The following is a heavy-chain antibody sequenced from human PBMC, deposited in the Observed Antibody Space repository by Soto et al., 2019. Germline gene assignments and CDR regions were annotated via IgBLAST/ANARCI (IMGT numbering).Heavy chain of an antibody. V-gene: IGHV3-23*01. CDR1: GFTFSTYA. CDR2: ISGSGGST. CDR3: VKREGGFDI. J-gene: IGHJ3*02. Sequence: EVQLLESGGGLVQPGGSLRLSCAASGFTFSTYAMSWVRQAPGKGLEWVSVISGSGGSTYYADSVKGRFTISRDNSKNTLYLQMNSLRAEDTALYYCVKREGGFDIWGQGTMVTVSS. D-gene: IGHD1-26*01.